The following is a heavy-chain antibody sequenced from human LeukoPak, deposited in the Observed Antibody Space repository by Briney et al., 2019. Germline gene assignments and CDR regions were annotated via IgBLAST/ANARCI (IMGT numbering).Heavy chain of an antibody. D-gene: IGHD3-22*01. V-gene: IGHV1-2*02. CDR3: ARYNYYDSSGQDAFDI. CDR2: INPNSGGT. Sequence: ASVTVSCKASGYTFTGYYMHWVRQAPGQGLEWMGWINPNSGGTNYAQTFQGRVTMTRDTSISTAYMELSRLRSDDTAVYYCARYNYYDSSGQDAFDIWGEGTMVTVSS. CDR1: GYTFTGYY. J-gene: IGHJ3*02.